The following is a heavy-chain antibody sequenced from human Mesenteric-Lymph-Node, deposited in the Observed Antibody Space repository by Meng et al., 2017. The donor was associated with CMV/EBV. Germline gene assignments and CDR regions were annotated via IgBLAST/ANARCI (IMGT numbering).Heavy chain of an antibody. D-gene: IGHD2-2*02. CDR1: FSGYY. CDR3: ARAPQRYCSSTSCYTGWFDP. V-gene: IGHV4-34*01. Sequence: FSGYYSTCIRQPPGKVLEWIGEINHSGSPSYTPSLNSRVTISVDTSKNQFSLKLSSVTAADTAVYYCARAPQRYCSSTSCYTGWFDPWGQGTLVTVSS. J-gene: IGHJ5*02. CDR2: INHSGSP.